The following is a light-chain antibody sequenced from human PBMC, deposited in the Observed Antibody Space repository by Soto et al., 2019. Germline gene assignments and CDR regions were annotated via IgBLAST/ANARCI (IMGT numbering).Light chain of an antibody. CDR2: GAS. V-gene: IGKV3-15*01. Sequence: EIVMTQSPDTLSVSPGERATLSCRASQRVSIDLAWYQQTPGQAPRLLIYGASTRATGVPPTFSGRASGTEFTLTISSLQSEDFTVYYCQQYNKWPLTFGQGTKVDIK. J-gene: IGKJ1*01. CDR3: QQYNKWPLT. CDR1: QRVSID.